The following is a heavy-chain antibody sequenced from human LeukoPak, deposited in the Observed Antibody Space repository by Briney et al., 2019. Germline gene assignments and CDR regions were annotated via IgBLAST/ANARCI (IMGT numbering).Heavy chain of an antibody. CDR1: GGSISSGGYY. CDR2: IYYSGST. V-gene: IGHV4-31*03. J-gene: IGHJ4*02. D-gene: IGHD2-8*01. Sequence: SETLSPTCTVSGGSISSGGYYWSWIRQHPGKGLEWIGYIYYSGSTYYNPSLKSRVTISVDTSKNQFSLKLSSVTAADTAVYYCARDLRYCTNGVCSTGYFDYWGQGTLVTVSS. CDR3: ARDLRYCTNGVCSTGYFDY.